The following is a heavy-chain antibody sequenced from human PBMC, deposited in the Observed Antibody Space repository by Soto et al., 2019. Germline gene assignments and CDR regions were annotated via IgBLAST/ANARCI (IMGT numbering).Heavy chain of an antibody. D-gene: IGHD3-22*01. V-gene: IGHV3-30*03. J-gene: IGHJ4*02. CDR1: GFTFSSYG. CDR3: ALVGYYYDSSVFFSI. CDR2: ISYDGSNK. Sequence: GGSLRLSCAASGFTFSSYGMHWVRQAPGKGLEWVAVISYDGSNKYYADSVKGRFTISRDNSKNTLYLQMNSLRAEDTAVYYCALVGYYYDSSVFFSIWGQRTLDT.